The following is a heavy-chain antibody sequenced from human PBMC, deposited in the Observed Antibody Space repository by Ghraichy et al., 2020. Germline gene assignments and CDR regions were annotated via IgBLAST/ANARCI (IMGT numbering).Heavy chain of an antibody. CDR1: GDSINSDTYY. CDR3: ARLAIAAVGTIP. CDR2: IFYSGGA. V-gene: IGHV4-39*02. J-gene: IGHJ5*02. Sequence: SETLSLTCTVSGDSINSDTYYWGWIRQPPGKGLEWIGHIFYSGGAFYNPSLKTRVTISGDTSKNLLSLSLTSVTATATAVYYCARLAIAAVGTIPWGRGTLVIVSS. D-gene: IGHD1-14*01.